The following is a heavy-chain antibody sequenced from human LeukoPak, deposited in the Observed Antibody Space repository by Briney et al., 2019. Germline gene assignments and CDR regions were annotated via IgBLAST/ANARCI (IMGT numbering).Heavy chain of an antibody. V-gene: IGHV1-46*01. CDR1: GYTFTSYY. D-gene: IGHD6-6*01. CDR3: ARDGLAARSRIDYYYYYMDV. J-gene: IGHJ6*03. CDR2: INPSGGST. Sequence: ASVKVSCKASGYTFTSYYMHWVRQAPGQGLEWMGIINPSGGSTSYAQKFQGRVTMTRDMSTSTVYMELSSLRSEDTAVYYCARDGLAARSRIDYYYYYMDVWGKGTTVTVSS.